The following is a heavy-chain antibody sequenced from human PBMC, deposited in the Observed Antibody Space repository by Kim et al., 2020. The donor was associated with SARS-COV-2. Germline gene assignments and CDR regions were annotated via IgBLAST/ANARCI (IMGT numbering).Heavy chain of an antibody. J-gene: IGHJ6*02. V-gene: IGHV4-59*02. CDR1: GGSVIGYY. CDR3: ANTECESFGMDA. D-gene: IGHD2-2*02. CDR2: IYYTGST. Sequence: SETLSLTCTVSGGSVIGYYWSWIRQPPGRGPEWIGYIYYTGSTNYNPSLKSRVTISLDTSKNQFSLKLRSVTAADTAVYYCANTECESFGMDAWGQGTTVTVSS.